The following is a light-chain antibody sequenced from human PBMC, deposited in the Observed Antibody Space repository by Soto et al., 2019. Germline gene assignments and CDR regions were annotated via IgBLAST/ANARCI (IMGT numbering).Light chain of an antibody. V-gene: IGLV1-40*01. J-gene: IGLJ2*01. CDR2: GNS. CDR3: QSYDSSLSGRVV. CDR1: SSNIGAGYD. Sequence: QAVVTQPPSVSGAPGQRVTISCTGSSSNIGAGYDVHWYQQLPGTAPKLLIYGNSNRPSGVPDRFSGSESGTSASLAITGLQAEDEADYYCQSYDSSLSGRVVFGGGTKLTVL.